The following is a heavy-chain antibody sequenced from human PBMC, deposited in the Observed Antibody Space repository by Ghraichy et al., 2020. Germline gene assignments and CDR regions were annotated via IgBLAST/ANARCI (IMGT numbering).Heavy chain of an antibody. Sequence: SETLSLTCTVSGGSISSGGYYWSWIRQHPGKGLEWIGYIYYSGSTYYNPSLKSRVTISVDTSKNQFSLKLSSVTAADTAVYYCARARIAAAGLQHWGQGTLVTVSS. CDR3: ARARIAAAGLQH. CDR2: IYYSGST. D-gene: IGHD6-13*01. J-gene: IGHJ1*01. V-gene: IGHV4-31*03. CDR1: GGSISSGGYY.